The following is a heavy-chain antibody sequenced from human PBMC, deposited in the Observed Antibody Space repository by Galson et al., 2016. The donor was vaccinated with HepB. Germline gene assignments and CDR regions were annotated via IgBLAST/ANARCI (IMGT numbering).Heavy chain of an antibody. Sequence: TLSLTCTVSGGSITSGGYYWSWIRQQPGKGLEWIGYIYYSGSTYYTPSLKSRLMISAGTSKNQFSLNLSSVTAADTAVYYCARITASGYFDYWGQGTLVTISS. J-gene: IGHJ4*02. CDR1: GGSITSGGYY. CDR3: ARITASGYFDY. V-gene: IGHV4-31*03. D-gene: IGHD6-13*01. CDR2: IYYSGST.